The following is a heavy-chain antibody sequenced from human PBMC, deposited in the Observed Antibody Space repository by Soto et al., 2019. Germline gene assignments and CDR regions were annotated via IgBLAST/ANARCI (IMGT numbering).Heavy chain of an antibody. J-gene: IGHJ4*02. D-gene: IGHD3-3*01. CDR2: ISSSGNTI. CDR3: ARSHYDFWSNYLYFDY. V-gene: IGHV3-48*03. CDR1: DFTFSTYE. Sequence: GSLRLSCEDSDFTFSTYEMNWVRQAPGKGLEWVSYISSSGNTIYYADSVKGRFTISRDNAKKSLYLQMDSLRAEDTGVYFCARSHYDFWSNYLYFDYWGQGTLVTVSS.